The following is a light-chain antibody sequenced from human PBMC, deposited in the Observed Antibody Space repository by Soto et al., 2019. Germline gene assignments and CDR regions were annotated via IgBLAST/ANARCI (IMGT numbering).Light chain of an antibody. CDR1: SSDVGGYNY. Sequence: QSALTQPASVSGSPGQSITISCTGTSSDVGGYNYVSWYQQHPGKAPKLMIYEVSNRPSGVSNRFSGSKSGNTASLTISGLQAEDEADYYCSSYTSSSTLWMVFGGGTKLTVL. CDR3: SSYTSSSTLWMV. V-gene: IGLV2-14*01. CDR2: EVS. J-gene: IGLJ2*01.